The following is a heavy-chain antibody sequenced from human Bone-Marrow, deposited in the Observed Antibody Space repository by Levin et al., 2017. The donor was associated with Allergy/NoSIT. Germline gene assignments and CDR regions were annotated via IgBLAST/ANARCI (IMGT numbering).Heavy chain of an antibody. D-gene: IGHD3-16*02. V-gene: IGHV1-24*01. CDR1: GYTLTELS. Sequence: ASVKVSCKVSGYTLTELSMHWVRQAPGKGLEWMGGFDPEDGETIYAQKFQGRVTMTEDTSTDTAYMELSSLRSEDTAVYYCATHARPIFYDYVWGSYRNWFDPWGQGTLVTVSS. CDR3: ATHARPIFYDYVWGSYRNWFDP. J-gene: IGHJ5*02. CDR2: FDPEDGET.